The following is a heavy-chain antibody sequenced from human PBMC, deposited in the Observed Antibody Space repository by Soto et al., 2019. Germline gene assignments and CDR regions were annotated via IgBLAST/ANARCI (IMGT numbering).Heavy chain of an antibody. CDR1: GYSVSSGYY. Sequence: KPSETLSLTCDVSGYSVSSGYYWGWIRQPPGKGLEWIGTIYHSGSTYYNPSLKSRVTISVDMSKNQFSLKLSSVTAADTAVYYCARDRLRFDPWGQGTLVTVSS. CDR2: IYHSGST. J-gene: IGHJ5*02. V-gene: IGHV4-38-2*02. CDR3: ARDRLRFDP. D-gene: IGHD2-15*01.